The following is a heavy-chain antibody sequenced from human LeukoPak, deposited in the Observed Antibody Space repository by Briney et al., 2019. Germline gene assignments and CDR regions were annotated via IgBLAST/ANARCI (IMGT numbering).Heavy chain of an antibody. CDR2: INPNSGGT. Sequence: ASVKVSCKASRYSFTGYYMHWVRPAPRQGGEWMGWINPNSGGTNYAQKFQGRVTMTRDTSISTAYMELSRLRSDDTAVYYCARPLQGSIVVVIGAPVNAFDIWGQGTMVTVPS. J-gene: IGHJ3*02. V-gene: IGHV1-2*02. D-gene: IGHD3-22*01. CDR3: ARPLQGSIVVVIGAPVNAFDI. CDR1: RYSFTGYY.